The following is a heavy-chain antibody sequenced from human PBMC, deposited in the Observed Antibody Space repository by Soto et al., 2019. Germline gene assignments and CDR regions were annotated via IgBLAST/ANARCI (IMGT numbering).Heavy chain of an antibody. CDR3: ARVESGVAAAGTIFDY. CDR1: GGSVSSGSYY. Sequence: QVQLQESGPGLVKPSETLSLTCTVSGGSVSSGSYYWSWIRQPPGKGLEWIGYIYYSGSTNYNPSLKRRVTISVDTSKNQFPLKLSSVTAADTAVYYCARVESGVAAAGTIFDYWGQGTLVTVSS. J-gene: IGHJ4*02. D-gene: IGHD6-13*01. V-gene: IGHV4-61*01. CDR2: IYYSGST.